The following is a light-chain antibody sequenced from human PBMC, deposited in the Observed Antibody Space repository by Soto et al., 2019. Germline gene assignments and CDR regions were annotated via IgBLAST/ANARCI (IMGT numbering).Light chain of an antibody. Sequence: DIQMTQSPSTLSASVGDRVTITCRASQSISNWLAWYQQKPGKAPKLLISKASSLESGVPSRFSGSGSGTEFTLTISGLQPDDFATYYCQQYNSYSPVTFGQGTKLEIK. CDR2: KAS. CDR3: QQYNSYSPVT. J-gene: IGKJ2*01. V-gene: IGKV1-5*03. CDR1: QSISNW.